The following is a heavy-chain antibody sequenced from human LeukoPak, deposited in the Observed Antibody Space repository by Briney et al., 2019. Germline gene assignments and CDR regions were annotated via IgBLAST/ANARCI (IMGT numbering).Heavy chain of an antibody. Sequence: GGSLRLSCTASGFSFSDYTRNWVRQAPGKGLEWLSSISSGNAYIHSAGSVKGRFTISRDNAKNSLNLQMNSLRAEDTAVYYSPSGTTGTTGFNYWRQATLVTVSS. V-gene: IGHV3-21*04. CDR1: GFSFSDYT. CDR3: PSGTTGTTGFNY. J-gene: IGHJ4*02. CDR2: ISSGNAYI. D-gene: IGHD1-7*01.